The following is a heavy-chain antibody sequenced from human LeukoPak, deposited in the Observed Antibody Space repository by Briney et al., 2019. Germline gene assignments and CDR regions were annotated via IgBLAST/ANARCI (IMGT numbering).Heavy chain of an antibody. CDR1: GFTFSSYE. D-gene: IGHD2-2*01. J-gene: IGHJ6*02. Sequence: GGSLRLSCAASGFTFSSYEMNWVRQAPGKGLEWVSYISSSGSTIYYADSVKGRFTISRENAKNSLYLQMNSLRAEDTAVYYCAREMVVPAATTYYYYGMDVWGQGTTVTVSS. CDR3: AREMVVPAATTYYYYGMDV. CDR2: ISSSGSTI. V-gene: IGHV3-48*03.